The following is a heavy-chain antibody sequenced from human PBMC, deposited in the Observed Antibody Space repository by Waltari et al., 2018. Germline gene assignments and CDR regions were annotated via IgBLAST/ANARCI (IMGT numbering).Heavy chain of an antibody. Sequence: QFQLVQSGAEVKKPGASVKVSCKASGYTFTSYGISWVRQAPGQGLEWMGWISAYNGNTNYAQKLQGRVTMTTDTSTSTAYMELRSLRSDDTAVYYCAGPLGITGTRNRYGMDVWGQGTTVTVSS. V-gene: IGHV1-18*04. CDR2: ISAYNGNT. CDR3: AGPLGITGTRNRYGMDV. J-gene: IGHJ6*02. CDR1: GYTFTSYG. D-gene: IGHD1-20*01.